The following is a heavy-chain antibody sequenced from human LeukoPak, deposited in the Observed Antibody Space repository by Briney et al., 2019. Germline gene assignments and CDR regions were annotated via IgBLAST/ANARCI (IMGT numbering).Heavy chain of an antibody. CDR3: ARGSHYYDSSGYLDY. D-gene: IGHD3-22*01. V-gene: IGHV3-30-3*01. CDR1: GFTFSSYA. CDR2: ISYDGSNK. Sequence: SGGSLRLSCAASGFTFSSYAMHWVRQAPGKGLEWVAVISYDGSNKYYADSVKGRFTISRDNSKNKLYLQMNSLRAEDTAVYYCARGSHYYDSSGYLDYWGQGTLVTVSS. J-gene: IGHJ4*02.